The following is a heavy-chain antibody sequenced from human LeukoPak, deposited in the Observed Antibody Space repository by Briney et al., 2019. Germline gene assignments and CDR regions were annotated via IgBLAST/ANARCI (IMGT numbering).Heavy chain of an antibody. V-gene: IGHV3-30-3*01. CDR3: ARDLGY. J-gene: IGHJ4*02. CDR2: ISYDGSNK. CDR1: GFTFSSYA. Sequence: GGSLRLSCAASGFTFSSYAMHWVRQAPGKGLEWVAVISYDGSNKYYADSVKGRFTISRDNSKNTLYLQMNSLRAEDTAVYYCARDLGYWGQGTLVTVSS.